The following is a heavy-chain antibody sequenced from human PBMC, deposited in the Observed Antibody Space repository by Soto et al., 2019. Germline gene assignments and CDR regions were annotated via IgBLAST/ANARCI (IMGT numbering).Heavy chain of an antibody. CDR1: GYHFISYG. J-gene: IGHJ5*02. D-gene: IGHD2-15*01. V-gene: IGHV1-18*01. CDR3: ASDRVAHANTWCEP. CDR2: ISPYNGHT. Sequence: QVQLVQSGAEVKNPGASVKVSCTSSGYHFISYGISWLRQAPGQGLEWMGWISPYNGHTDYAQKMQGRVTLTADTSPSTAYMELTSLTSDDSTVYYCASDRVAHANTWCEPWGQGALVTVSS.